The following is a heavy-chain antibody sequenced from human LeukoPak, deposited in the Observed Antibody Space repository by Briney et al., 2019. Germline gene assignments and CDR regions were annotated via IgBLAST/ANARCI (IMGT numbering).Heavy chain of an antibody. CDR2: INPSGDFR. J-gene: IGHJ5*02. V-gene: IGHV1-46*01. CDR3: ARDYSGEWEQLTGWWFDP. D-gene: IGHD1/OR15-1a*01. Sequence: GASVKVSCKASGYTFGTHWMHWVRQAPGQGLEWMGIINPSGDFRSYAQKFQGRITVTRDMSTRTVYMELSDLRPEDTAVYYCARDYSGEWEQLTGWWFDPWGQGTLVTVSS. CDR1: GYTFGTHW.